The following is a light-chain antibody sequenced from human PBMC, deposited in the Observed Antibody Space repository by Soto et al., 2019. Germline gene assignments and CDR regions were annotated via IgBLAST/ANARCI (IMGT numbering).Light chain of an antibody. CDR1: SSDVGFSNY. J-gene: IGLJ2*01. V-gene: IGLV2-14*03. CDR2: DVS. CDR3: SSYTGSGVV. Sequence: QSALTQPASVSESPGQSITLSCTGTSSDVGFSNYVSWYQHHPGKAPKLLIYDVSSRPSGVSDRFSASRSANTASLTSSGLQPEDEADYYCSSYTGSGVVVGGGTKLTVL.